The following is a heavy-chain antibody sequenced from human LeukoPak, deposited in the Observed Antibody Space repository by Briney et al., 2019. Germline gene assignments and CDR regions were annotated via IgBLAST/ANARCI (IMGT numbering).Heavy chain of an antibody. D-gene: IGHD6-19*01. CDR1: GGSISSSSYY. CDR2: IYYSGST. Sequence: SETLSLTCTVSGGSISSSSYYWGWIRQPPGKGLEWIGSIYYSGSTYYNPSLKSRVTISVDTSKNQFSLKLSSVTAADTAVYYCARQGAVLDRYSSGWLPDYWGQGTLVTVSS. J-gene: IGHJ4*02. V-gene: IGHV4-39*01. CDR3: ARQGAVLDRYSSGWLPDY.